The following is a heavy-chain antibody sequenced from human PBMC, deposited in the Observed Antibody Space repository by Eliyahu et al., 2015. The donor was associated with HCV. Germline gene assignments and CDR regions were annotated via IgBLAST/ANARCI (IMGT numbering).Heavy chain of an antibody. CDR1: GFTFXSFA. CDR2: ISGSXGTT. J-gene: IGHJ4*02. V-gene: IGHV3-23*01. Sequence: EVQLLESGGGLVQPGGSLRLSCVGSGFTFXSFAMTWVRXAPGKGLEWISAISGSXGTTYYADSVKGRFTISRDNPTNTLYLQMNSLRADDTAVYYCAKAGGQGSGRIPRFFDFWGQGTLVTVSS. CDR3: AKAGGQGSGRIPRFFDF. D-gene: IGHD3-10*01.